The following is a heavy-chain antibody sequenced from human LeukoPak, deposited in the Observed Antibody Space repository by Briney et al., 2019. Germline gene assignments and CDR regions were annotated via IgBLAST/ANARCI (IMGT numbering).Heavy chain of an antibody. Sequence: GGSLRLSCAASGFSFSNFWMSWVRQAPGKGLEWVANIKEDGSENYYVDSVKGRFTISRDNAKNSLYLQMNSLRAEDTAVYYCARWAESNDYWGQGTLVTVSS. CDR2: IKEDGSEN. V-gene: IGHV3-7*05. CDR3: ARWAESNDY. CDR1: GFSFSNFW. J-gene: IGHJ4*02.